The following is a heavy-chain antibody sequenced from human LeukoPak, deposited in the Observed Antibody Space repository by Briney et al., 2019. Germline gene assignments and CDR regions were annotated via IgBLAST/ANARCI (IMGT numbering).Heavy chain of an antibody. CDR3: ARDGVVTTHIDY. Sequence: SVKVSCKASGGTFSSYAISWVRQAPGQGLEWMGRIIPIFGVANYAQKFQGRVTITTDESTSTAYMELSSLRSEDTAVYYCARDGVVTTHIDYWGQGTLVTVSS. D-gene: IGHD3-3*01. CDR1: GGTFSSYA. V-gene: IGHV1-69*05. CDR2: IIPIFGVA. J-gene: IGHJ4*02.